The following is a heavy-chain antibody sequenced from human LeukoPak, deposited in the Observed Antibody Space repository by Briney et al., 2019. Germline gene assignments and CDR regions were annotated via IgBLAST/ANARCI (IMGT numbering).Heavy chain of an antibody. J-gene: IGHJ4*02. Sequence: SETLSLTCAVYGGSFSGYYWSWIRQPPGKGLEWIGEINHSGSTNYNPSLKSRVTISVDTSKNQFSLKLSSVTAADTAVYYCARQGSGLTPYYFDYWGQGTLVTVSS. V-gene: IGHV4-34*01. CDR2: INHSGST. CDR3: ARQGSGLTPYYFDY. CDR1: GGSFSGYY. D-gene: IGHD3-10*01.